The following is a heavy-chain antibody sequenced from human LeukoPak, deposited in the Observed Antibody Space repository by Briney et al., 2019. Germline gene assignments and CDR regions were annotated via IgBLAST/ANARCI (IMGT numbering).Heavy chain of an antibody. CDR3: ARHSNDAFDI. CDR1: GGSISSYY. V-gene: IGHV4-59*08. CDR2: IYYIGTT. J-gene: IGHJ3*02. Sequence: PSETLSLTCTVSGGSISSYYWSWLRQPPGKGLEWIGYIYYIGTTNYKPSLKSRVTISLDTSKNQFSLKLSSVTAADTAVYYCARHSNDAFDIWGQGTMVTVSS.